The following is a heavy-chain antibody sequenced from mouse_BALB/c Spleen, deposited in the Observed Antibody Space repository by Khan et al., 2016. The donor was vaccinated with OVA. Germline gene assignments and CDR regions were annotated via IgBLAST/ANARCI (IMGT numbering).Heavy chain of an antibody. CDR2: ISYSGST. CDR3: ARTARIKY. J-gene: IGHJ2*01. CDR1: GYSITSGYG. Sequence: EVELVESGPGLVKPSQSLSLTCTVTGYSITSGYGWNWIRQFPGNKLEWMGYISYSGSTNYNPSLKSRISITRDTSKHPFFLQLNSVTTEDTATYYCARTARIKYWGQGTTLTVSS. V-gene: IGHV3-2*02. D-gene: IGHD1-2*01.